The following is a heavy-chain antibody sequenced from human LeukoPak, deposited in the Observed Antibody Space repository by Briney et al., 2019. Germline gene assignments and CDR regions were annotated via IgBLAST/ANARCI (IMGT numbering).Heavy chain of an antibody. D-gene: IGHD3-9*01. Sequence: ASVKVSCKASGYTFTTYGISWVRQAPGQGLEWMGWISAYNGNTNYAQKLQGRVTMTTDTSTTTAYMELRNLRSDDTAVYYCARATYFDWLLDAFDIWGQGTMVTVSS. CDR2: ISAYNGNT. J-gene: IGHJ3*02. V-gene: IGHV1-18*01. CDR1: GYTFTTYG. CDR3: ARATYFDWLLDAFDI.